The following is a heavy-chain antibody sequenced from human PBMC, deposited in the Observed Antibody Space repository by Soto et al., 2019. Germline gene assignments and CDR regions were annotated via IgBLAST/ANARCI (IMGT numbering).Heavy chain of an antibody. CDR1: GGSFRGYH. V-gene: IGHV4-34*01. J-gene: IGHJ4*02. CDR2: INNSGST. D-gene: IGHD6-19*01. Sequence: XETLSLTCAVHGGSFRGYHWTWIRQPPGKGLEWIGEINNSGSTNDNPSLKSRVTISRDTSKNQFYLSLSSVTAADTAIYYCARGGYTSGWFRFWGQGILVTVS. CDR3: ARGGYTSGWFRF.